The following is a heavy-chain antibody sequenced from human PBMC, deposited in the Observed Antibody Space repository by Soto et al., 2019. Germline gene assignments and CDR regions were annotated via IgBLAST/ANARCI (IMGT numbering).Heavy chain of an antibody. Sequence: LSLTCSVSGSSISPYYWSWLRQPPGEGLQWIGYIHYSGSTRYNPSLRGRVTISVDTSKNQFSLRLNSVTAADTAVYFCVRVGGYYGDYPNFDYWGQGTLVTVSS. CDR2: IHYSGST. J-gene: IGHJ4*02. CDR1: GSSISPYY. CDR3: VRVGGYYGDYPNFDY. D-gene: IGHD4-17*01. V-gene: IGHV4-59*01.